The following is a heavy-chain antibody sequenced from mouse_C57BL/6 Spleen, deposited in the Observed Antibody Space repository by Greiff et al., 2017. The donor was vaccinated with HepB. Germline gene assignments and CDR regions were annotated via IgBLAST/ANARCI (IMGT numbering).Heavy chain of an antibody. CDR3: TTSYYYGSSWYFDV. CDR1: GFNIKDDY. J-gene: IGHJ1*03. V-gene: IGHV14-4*01. D-gene: IGHD1-1*01. CDR2: IDPENGDT. Sequence: DVQLQESGAELVRPGASVKLSCTASGFNIKDDYMHWVKQRPEQGLEWIGWIDPENGDTEYASKFQGKATITADTSSNTAYLQLSSLTSEDTAVYYCTTSYYYGSSWYFDVWGTGTTVTVSS.